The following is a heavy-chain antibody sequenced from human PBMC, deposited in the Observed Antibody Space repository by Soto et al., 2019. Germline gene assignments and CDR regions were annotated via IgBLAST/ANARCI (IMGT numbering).Heavy chain of an antibody. V-gene: IGHV4-31*03. J-gene: IGHJ4*02. CDR1: GGSISSGGYF. CDR2: ISYSGRT. Sequence: PSETLSLTCPVSGGSISSGGYFWRWVRPHPGKCLEWIVTISYSGRTYYNPSLKSRVTRSGDTSKNQFSLKWSSVTAADTAVYYWARFAKEENPKVGSWYYFDYWGQGTRVTVSS. D-gene: IGHD6-13*01. CDR3: ARFAKEENPKVGSWYYFDY.